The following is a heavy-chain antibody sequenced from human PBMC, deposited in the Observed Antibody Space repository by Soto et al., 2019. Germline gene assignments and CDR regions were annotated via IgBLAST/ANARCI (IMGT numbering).Heavy chain of an antibody. Sequence: PGGSLRLSCAASGFTFSSYAMSWVRQAPGKGLEWVSAISGSGGSTYYADSVKGRFTISRDNSKNTLYLQMNSLRAEDTAVYYCAKDGWGCSSTSCYVLTMDYWGQGTLVTVSS. D-gene: IGHD2-2*01. CDR3: AKDGWGCSSTSCYVLTMDY. V-gene: IGHV3-23*01. CDR2: ISGSGGST. J-gene: IGHJ4*02. CDR1: GFTFSSYA.